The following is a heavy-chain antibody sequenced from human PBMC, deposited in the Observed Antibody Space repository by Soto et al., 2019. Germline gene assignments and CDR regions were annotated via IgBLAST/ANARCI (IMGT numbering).Heavy chain of an antibody. J-gene: IGHJ5*02. CDR3: TTDAVGYDFWSGYLVGWFDP. V-gene: IGHV3-15*07. D-gene: IGHD3-3*01. CDR2: IKSKTDGGTT. Sequence: GGSLRLSCAASGFTFSNAWMNWVRQAPGKGLEWVGRIKSKTDGGTTDYAAPVKGRFTISRDDSKNTLYLQMNSLKTEDTAVYYCTTDAVGYDFWSGYLVGWFDPWGQGTLVTVSS. CDR1: GFTFSNAW.